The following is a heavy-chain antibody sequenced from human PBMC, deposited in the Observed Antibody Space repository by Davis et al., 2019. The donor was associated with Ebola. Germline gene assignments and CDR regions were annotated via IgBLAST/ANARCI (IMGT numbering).Heavy chain of an antibody. CDR1: GFTFSSYA. V-gene: IGHV3-23*01. D-gene: IGHD6-19*01. Sequence: PGGSLRLSCAASGFTFSSYAMSWVRQAPGKGLEWVSAISGSGGSTYYADSVKGRFTISRDNSKNTLYLQMNSLRAEDTAVYYCAKDPYEGSGWYLFDYWGQGTLVTVSS. CDR2: ISGSGGST. J-gene: IGHJ4*02. CDR3: AKDPYEGSGWYLFDY.